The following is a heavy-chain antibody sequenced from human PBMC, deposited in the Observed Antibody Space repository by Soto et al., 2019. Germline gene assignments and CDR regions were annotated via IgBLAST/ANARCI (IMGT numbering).Heavy chain of an antibody. CDR3: ARVFSSRSGWMYYFDF. J-gene: IGHJ4*02. Sequence: QVQLQESGPGLVKPSETLSLTCTVSSDSIAGENWWSWVRQPPGLGLEWIGEVFHTGGTNYNPSLDSRVTMEVDKSKNQFSLELISATAADTAVYYCARVFSSRSGWMYYFDFWGQGTLVSVSS. CDR1: SDSIAGENW. D-gene: IGHD6-19*01. CDR2: VFHTGGT. V-gene: IGHV4-4*02.